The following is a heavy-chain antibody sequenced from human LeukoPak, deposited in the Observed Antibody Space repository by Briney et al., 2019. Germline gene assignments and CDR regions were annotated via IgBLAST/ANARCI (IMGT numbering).Heavy chain of an antibody. D-gene: IGHD6-19*01. Sequence: SETLSLTYTVSGGSISSYYWSWIRQPPGKGLEWIGYIYYSGSTNYNTSLKSRVTISVDTSKNQFSLKLSSVTAADTAVYYCAATSGRNRGFDHWGQGTLVTVSS. CDR1: GGSISSYY. CDR3: AATSGRNRGFDH. J-gene: IGHJ4*02. V-gene: IGHV4-59*01. CDR2: IYYSGST.